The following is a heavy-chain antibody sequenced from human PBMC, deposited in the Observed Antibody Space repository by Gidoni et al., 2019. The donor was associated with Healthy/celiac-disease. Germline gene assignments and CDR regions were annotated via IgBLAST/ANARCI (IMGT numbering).Heavy chain of an antibody. V-gene: IGHV4-34*01. CDR1: GGSFSGYY. CDR2: INHSGST. J-gene: IGHJ3*02. CDR3: ARGPLLFRAFDI. Sequence: QVQLQQWGAGLFKPSETLSLTCAVYGGSFSGYYWSWIRQHPGKGLEWIGEINHSGSTNYNPSLKSRVTISVDTSKNQFSLKLSSVTAADTAVYYCARGPLLFRAFDIWGQGTMVTVSS.